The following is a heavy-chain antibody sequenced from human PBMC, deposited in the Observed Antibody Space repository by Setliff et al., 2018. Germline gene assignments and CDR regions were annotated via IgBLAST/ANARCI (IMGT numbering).Heavy chain of an antibody. CDR3: ARGRIAERPEAIDY. J-gene: IGHJ4*02. V-gene: IGHV4-34*01. Sequence: SETLSLTCAVYGESFDNHYWTWIRQPPGERLEWIGEINHRGFTDYKPSLKSRLTMSVDTSRNQFSMNLGSVTAADTGVYYCARGRIAERPEAIDYWGQGTPVTVSS. CDR1: GESFDNHY. D-gene: IGHD6-6*01. CDR2: INHRGFT.